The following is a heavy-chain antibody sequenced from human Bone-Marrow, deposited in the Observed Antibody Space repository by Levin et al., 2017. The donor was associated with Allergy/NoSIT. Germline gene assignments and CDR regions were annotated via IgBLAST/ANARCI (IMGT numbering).Heavy chain of an antibody. J-gene: IGHJ5*01. CDR1: GFTFGTYW. CDR3: ARDSPGYGVFES. Sequence: GGSLRLSCVASGFTFGTYWMSWVRQAPGKGLERVANIKEDGSAKYYADSVKGRFTISKDNAKNSLYLQVDSLRVEDTAVYYCARDSPGYGVFESWCQGTLVTVSS. CDR2: IKEDGSAK. D-gene: IGHD3-9*01. V-gene: IGHV3-7*01.